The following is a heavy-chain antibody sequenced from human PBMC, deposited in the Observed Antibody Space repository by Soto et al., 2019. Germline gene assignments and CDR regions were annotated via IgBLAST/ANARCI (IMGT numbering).Heavy chain of an antibody. J-gene: IGHJ5*02. CDR2: IYYSGST. D-gene: IGHD6-13*01. Sequence: QVQLQESGPGLVKPSQTLSLTCTVSGGSISSGDYYWSWIRQPPGKGLEWIGYIYYSGSTYYNPSRKSRVTISVDTSKNQFSLKLSSVTAADTAVYYCARATAAAGTISNWFDPWGQGTLVTVSS. CDR3: ARATAAAGTISNWFDP. V-gene: IGHV4-30-4*01. CDR1: GGSISSGDYY.